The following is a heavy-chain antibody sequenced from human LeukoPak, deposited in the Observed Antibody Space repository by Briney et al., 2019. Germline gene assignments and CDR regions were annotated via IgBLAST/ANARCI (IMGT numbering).Heavy chain of an antibody. D-gene: IGHD3-22*01. CDR1: GYSFTTYW. V-gene: IGHV5-51*01. J-gene: IGHJ4*02. CDR2: IYPGDSDT. CDR3: ARLGHYYDSSGYLPYNY. Sequence: GEHLKISCKGSGYSFTTYWIAWVRQMPGKGLEWMGIIYPGDSDTRYSPSFQGQVTISADKSINTAYLQWSSLKASDTAIYYCARLGHYYDSSGYLPYNYWGQGTLVTVSS.